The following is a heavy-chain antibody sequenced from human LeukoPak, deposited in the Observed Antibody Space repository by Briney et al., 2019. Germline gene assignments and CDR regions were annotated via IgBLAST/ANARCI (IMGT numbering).Heavy chain of an antibody. CDR1: GYSFTSYW. J-gene: IGHJ4*02. Sequence: GESLKISCKGSGYSFTSYWIGWVRQMPGKGLEWMGIIYPGDSDTRYSPSFQGQVTISADKSISTAYLQWSSLKASDTAVYYCARRPSATGADFDYWGQGTLVTVSS. D-gene: IGHD7-27*01. CDR2: IYPGDSDT. V-gene: IGHV5-51*01. CDR3: ARRPSATGADFDY.